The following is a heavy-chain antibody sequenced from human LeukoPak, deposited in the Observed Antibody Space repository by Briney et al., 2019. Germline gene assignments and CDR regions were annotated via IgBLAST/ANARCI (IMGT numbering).Heavy chain of an antibody. Sequence: SGTLSLTCAVSGGFISSSNWWSWVRQPPGKGLEWIGEIYHSGTTNYNPSLKSRVTISVHKSRSQFSLNLSSVTAADTAVYYCARDISDSSGYIDAFDIWGQGTMVTVSS. J-gene: IGHJ3*02. CDR2: IYHSGTT. CDR3: ARDISDSSGYIDAFDI. CDR1: GGFISSSNW. V-gene: IGHV4-4*02. D-gene: IGHD3-22*01.